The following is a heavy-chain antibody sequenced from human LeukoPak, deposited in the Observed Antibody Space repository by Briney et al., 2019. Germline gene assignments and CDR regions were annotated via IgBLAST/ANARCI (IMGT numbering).Heavy chain of an antibody. J-gene: IGHJ4*02. CDR3: ARVLWDILTEGNNDY. D-gene: IGHD3-9*01. Sequence: PGGSLRLSCAASGFTVSSNYMSWVRQAPGKGLEWVSVIYSGGSTYYADSVKGRFTISRDNSKNTLYLQMNSLRAEDTAVYYCARVLWDILTEGNNDYWGQGTLVTVSS. V-gene: IGHV3-53*01. CDR2: IYSGGST. CDR1: GFTVSSNY.